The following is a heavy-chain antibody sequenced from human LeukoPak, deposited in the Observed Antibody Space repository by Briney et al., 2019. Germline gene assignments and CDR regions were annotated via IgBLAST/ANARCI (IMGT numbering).Heavy chain of an antibody. CDR3: AKDPSLVPRANYFDY. CDR1: GFTFSSYA. J-gene: IGHJ4*02. V-gene: IGHV3-23*01. D-gene: IGHD3-16*01. Sequence: GGSLRLSCAASGFTFSSYAMSWLRQAPGKGLEWVSAISGSGGSTYYADSVKGRFTISRDNSKNTLYLQMNSLRAEDTAVYYCAKDPSLVPRANYFDYWGQGTLVTVSS. CDR2: ISGSGGST.